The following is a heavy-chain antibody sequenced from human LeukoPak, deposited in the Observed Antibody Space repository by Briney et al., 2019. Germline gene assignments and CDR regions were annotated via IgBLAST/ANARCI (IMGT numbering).Heavy chain of an antibody. D-gene: IGHD4-17*01. Sequence: GGPLRLSCAASGFTFSTYSMNWVRQAPGKGLEWVAYISSSSSTIYYADSVKGRFTISRDNAKNSLYLQMNSLRDEDTAVYYCARAPYGDYPHYNYYGMDVWGQGTTVAVSS. CDR3: ARAPYGDYPHYNYYGMDV. V-gene: IGHV3-48*02. CDR1: GFTFSTYS. J-gene: IGHJ6*02. CDR2: ISSSSSTI.